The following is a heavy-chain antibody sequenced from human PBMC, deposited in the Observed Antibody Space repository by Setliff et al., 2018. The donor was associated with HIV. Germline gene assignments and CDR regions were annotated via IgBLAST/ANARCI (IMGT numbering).Heavy chain of an antibody. CDR2: MCTSGST. V-gene: IGHV4-61*02. Sequence: SETLSLTCTVSGGSISSDNYYWSWIRQPAGKGLEWIGRMCTSGSTNYNPSLKSRVTIPVDTSKRQFSLKLSSVTAADTAAYYCAREERKAPAGSGYYYYGMDVWGQEAMVTVS. D-gene: IGHD6-13*01. J-gene: IGHJ6*02. CDR1: GGSISSDNYY. CDR3: AREERKAPAGSGYYYYGMDV.